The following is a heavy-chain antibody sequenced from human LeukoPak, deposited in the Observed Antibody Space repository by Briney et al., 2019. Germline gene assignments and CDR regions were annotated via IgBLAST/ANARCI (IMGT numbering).Heavy chain of an antibody. CDR1: GGSISSGSYY. J-gene: IGHJ4*02. D-gene: IGHD3-9*01. CDR3: ARGVYDILTGSTTPYYGY. Sequence: KPSETLSLTCTVSGGSISSGSYYWSWIRQPPGKGLEWIGYIYYSGSTNYNPSLKSRVTISVDTSKNQFSLKLSSVTAADTAVYYCARGVYDILTGSTTPYYGYWGQGTLVTVSS. V-gene: IGHV4-61*01. CDR2: IYYSGST.